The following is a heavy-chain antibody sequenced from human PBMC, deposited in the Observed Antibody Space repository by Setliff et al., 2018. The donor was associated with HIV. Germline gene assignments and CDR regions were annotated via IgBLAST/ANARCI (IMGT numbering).Heavy chain of an antibody. J-gene: IGHJ3*01. D-gene: IGHD3-3*01. CDR1: GDIINRYA. V-gene: IGHV1-69*13. CDR2: IIPLFGVA. Sequence: GASVKVSCKASGDIINRYAISWVRQAPGQGLEWMGGIIPLFGVANYAQMFQGRVTFTADESTRTAYMELSSLRSEDTAVYYCARVPEIQLSGLVTSWGAFDVWGQGTQVTVSS. CDR3: ARVPEIQLSGLVTSWGAFDV.